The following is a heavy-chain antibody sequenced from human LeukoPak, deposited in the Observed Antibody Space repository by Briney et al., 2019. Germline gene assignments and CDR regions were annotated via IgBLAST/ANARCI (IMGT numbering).Heavy chain of an antibody. Sequence: GESLKISCKGSGYSFTSYWIGWVRQMPGKGLEWMGIIYPGDSDTRYSPSFQGQVTISADKSISTAYLQWSRPKASDTAMYYCARHEFVVVPAGAFDIWGQGTMVTVSS. CDR3: ARHEFVVVPAGAFDI. D-gene: IGHD2-2*01. CDR2: IYPGDSDT. CDR1: GYSFTSYW. V-gene: IGHV5-51*01. J-gene: IGHJ3*02.